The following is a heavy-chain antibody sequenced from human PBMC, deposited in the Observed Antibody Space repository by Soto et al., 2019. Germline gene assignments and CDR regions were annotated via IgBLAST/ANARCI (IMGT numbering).Heavy chain of an antibody. V-gene: IGHV3-74*01. CDR2: INSDGSST. D-gene: IGHD2-15*01. J-gene: IGHJ5*02. CDR1: GFTFSSYC. CDR3: SRIPHLSNCLDP. Sequence: PGGSLRLCCAASGFTFSSYCMHWVRQAPGKGLVWVSRINSDGSSTSYADSVKGRFTISRDNAKNTLYLQMNSLRAEDTAVYYCSRIPHLSNCLDPWGQAPLVTVS.